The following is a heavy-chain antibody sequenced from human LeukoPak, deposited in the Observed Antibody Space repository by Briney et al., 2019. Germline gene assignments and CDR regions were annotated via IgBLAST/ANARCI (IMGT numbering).Heavy chain of an antibody. CDR3: ARDHNWNAFDH. Sequence: GASVKVSCKASGYTFTDYYVHWVRQAPGQGLEWMGWINPKTGGTNYAQEFQGRVTMTRDTSVSTASMELSRLTSDDTAIYYCARDHNWNAFDHWGQGTQVTVSS. J-gene: IGHJ4*02. D-gene: IGHD1-1*01. V-gene: IGHV1-2*02. CDR2: INPKTGGT. CDR1: GYTFTDYY.